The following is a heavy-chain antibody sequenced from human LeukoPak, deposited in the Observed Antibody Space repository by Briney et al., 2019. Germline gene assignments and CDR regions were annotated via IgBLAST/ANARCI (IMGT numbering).Heavy chain of an antibody. CDR3: ARDSVVPAAIFDY. CDR2: ISYDGSNK. J-gene: IGHJ4*02. Sequence: GGSLRLSCAASGFTFSSYAMHWVRQAPGKGLEWVAVISYDGSNKHYADPVKGRFTISRDNSKNTLYPQMNSLRAEDTAVYYCARDSVVPAAIFDYWGQGTLVTVSS. V-gene: IGHV3-30-3*01. D-gene: IGHD2-2*01. CDR1: GFTFSSYA.